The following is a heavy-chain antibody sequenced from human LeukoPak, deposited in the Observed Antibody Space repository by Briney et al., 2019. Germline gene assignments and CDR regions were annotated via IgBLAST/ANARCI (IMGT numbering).Heavy chain of an antibody. Sequence: ASVKVSCKASGYTCTSYGISWVRQAPGQGLEWMGWISAYNGNTNYAQKLQGRVTMTTDTSTSTAYMELRSLRSYDTAAYYCARVARLVYADDYWGQGTLVTVSS. CDR3: ARVARLVYADDY. V-gene: IGHV1-18*01. CDR2: ISAYNGNT. D-gene: IGHD2-8*01. CDR1: GYTCTSYG. J-gene: IGHJ4*02.